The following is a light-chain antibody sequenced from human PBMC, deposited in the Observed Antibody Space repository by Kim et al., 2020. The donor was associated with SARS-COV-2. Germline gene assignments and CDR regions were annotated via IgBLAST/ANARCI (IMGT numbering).Light chain of an antibody. CDR1: QGISSA. CDR2: DAS. V-gene: IGKV1D-13*01. CDR3: QQFNNFPLT. J-gene: IGKJ4*01. Sequence: ASVGDRVTITCRASQGISSALAWYQQKPGKAPKLLIYDASSLESGVPSRFSGSGSGTDFTLTINGLQSEDFATYYCQQFNNFPLTFGGGTKVDIK.